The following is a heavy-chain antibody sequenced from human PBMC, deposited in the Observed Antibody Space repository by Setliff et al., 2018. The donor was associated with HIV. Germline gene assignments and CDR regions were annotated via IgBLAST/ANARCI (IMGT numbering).Heavy chain of an antibody. J-gene: IGHJ4*02. CDR2: MYYRGTT. CDR3: VRQGLTMNRGVPAPILYYFDY. D-gene: IGHD3-10*01. Sequence: SETLSLTCTVSGGSIISSSYYWGRIRQPPGKGLEWIGTMYYRGTTYNNPSLKSRVTFSADTSKNQFSLNLNSVTATDTAVYYCVRQGLTMNRGVPAPILYYFDYWGQGILVTVSS. CDR1: GGSIISSSYY. V-gene: IGHV4-39*01.